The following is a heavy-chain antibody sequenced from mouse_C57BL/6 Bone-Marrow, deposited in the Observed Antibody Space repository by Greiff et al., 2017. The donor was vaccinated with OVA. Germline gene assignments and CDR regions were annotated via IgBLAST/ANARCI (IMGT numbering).Heavy chain of an antibody. J-gene: IGHJ1*03. CDR3: ARRGFITTVVAPYWYFDV. Sequence: QVQLKESGPELVKPGASVKISCKASGYTFTDYYINWVKQRPGQGLEWIGWIFPGSGSTYYNEKFKGKATLTVDKSSSTAYMLLSSLTSEDSAVYFCARRGFITTVVAPYWYFDVWGTGTTVTVSS. CDR1: GYTFTDYY. CDR2: IFPGSGST. D-gene: IGHD1-1*01. V-gene: IGHV1-75*01.